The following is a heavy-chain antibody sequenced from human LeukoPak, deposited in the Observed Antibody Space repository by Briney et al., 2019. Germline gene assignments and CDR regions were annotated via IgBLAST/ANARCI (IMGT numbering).Heavy chain of an antibody. CDR3: AWTGIVGATNIDC. CDR2: IYHSGST. Sequence: PSGTLSLTCAVSGGSISSSNWWSWVRQPPGKGLEWVGEIYHSGSTNYNPSLKSRVTISVDKSKNQFSLKLSSVTAADTAVYYCAWTGIVGATNIDCWGQGILVTVSS. D-gene: IGHD1-26*01. J-gene: IGHJ4*02. V-gene: IGHV4-4*02. CDR1: GGSISSSNW.